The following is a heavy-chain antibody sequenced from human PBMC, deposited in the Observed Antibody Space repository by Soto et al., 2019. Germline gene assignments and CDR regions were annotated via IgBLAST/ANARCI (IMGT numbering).Heavy chain of an antibody. CDR3: ARDCSGGSFYSVIGYYYYGMDV. D-gene: IGHD2-15*01. V-gene: IGHV3-74*01. Sequence: EVQLVESGGGLVQPGGSLRLSCAASGFTFSSYWMHWVRQAPGKGLVWVSRINSDGSSTSYADSVKGRFTISRDNAKNTLYLQMNSLRAEDTAVYYCARDCSGGSFYSVIGYYYYGMDVWGQGTTVSVSS. CDR2: INSDGSST. CDR1: GFTFSSYW. J-gene: IGHJ6*02.